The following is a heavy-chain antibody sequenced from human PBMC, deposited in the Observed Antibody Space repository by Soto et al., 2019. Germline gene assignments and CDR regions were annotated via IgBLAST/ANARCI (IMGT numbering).Heavy chain of an antibody. CDR2: ISYDGSNK. V-gene: IGHV3-30*18. J-gene: IGHJ4*02. D-gene: IGHD3-10*01. CDR1: GFTFSSYG. Sequence: QVQLVESGGGVVHPGRSLRLSCAASGFTFSSYGMHWVRQAPGKGLEWVAVISYDGSNKYYADSVKGRFTISRDNSKNTLYLQMNSLRAEDTAVYYCAKDGGELWFGEVDYWGQGTLVTVSS. CDR3: AKDGGELWFGEVDY.